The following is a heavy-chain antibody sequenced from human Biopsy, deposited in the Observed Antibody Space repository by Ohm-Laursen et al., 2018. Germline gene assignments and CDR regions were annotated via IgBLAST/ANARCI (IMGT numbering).Heavy chain of an antibody. Sequence: SSVKVSCNASGVTFATYAFGWVRQAPGQGLEWMGGRIPYFNTIYYARNFQDRAVITADRSARTTDMQLSGLRPDDTAVYYCVGGQRGPPIGVTVPGDAFDLWGPGTMVTVPP. CDR3: VGGQRGPPIGVTVPGDAFDL. V-gene: IGHV1-69*01. J-gene: IGHJ3*01. CDR1: GVTFATYA. D-gene: IGHD2/OR15-2a*01. CDR2: RIPYFNTI.